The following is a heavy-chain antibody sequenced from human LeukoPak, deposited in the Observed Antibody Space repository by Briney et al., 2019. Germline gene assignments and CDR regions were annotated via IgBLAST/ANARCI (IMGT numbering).Heavy chain of an antibody. CDR2: IDYDGTKK. V-gene: IGHV3-30*12. CDR3: AIGYSYFSFDY. D-gene: IGHD5-18*01. CDR1: KFTFSNYG. J-gene: IGHJ4*02. Sequence: GGSLRLSCAASKFTFSNYGVHWVRQAPGKGLEWVAFIDYDGTKKYYADSVKGRFTISRDSSKNTLYLQMNSLRAEDTAIYYCAIGYSYFSFDYWGQGTLVTVSS.